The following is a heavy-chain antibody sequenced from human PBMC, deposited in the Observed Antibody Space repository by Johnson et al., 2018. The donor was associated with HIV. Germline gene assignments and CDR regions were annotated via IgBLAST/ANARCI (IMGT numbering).Heavy chain of an antibody. J-gene: IGHJ3*02. CDR3: AREMAWEDAFDI. V-gene: IGHV3-13*01. CDR2: IGTAGDT. D-gene: IGHD5-24*01. Sequence: VQLVESGGGVVQPGRSLRLSCAASGFTFSSYDMHWVRQATGKGLEWVSAIGTAGDTYYPGSVKGRFTISRDNAKTSLFLQMRSLRPEDTAVYFCAREMAWEDAFDIWGQGTMVTVSS. CDR1: GFTFSSYD.